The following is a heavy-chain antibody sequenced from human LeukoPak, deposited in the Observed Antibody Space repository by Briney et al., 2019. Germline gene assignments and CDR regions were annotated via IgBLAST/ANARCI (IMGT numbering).Heavy chain of an antibody. CDR3: ARNLIPEQLVLNF. D-gene: IGHD6-13*01. CDR1: GGSFSDYY. CDR2: IYYTGST. J-gene: IGHJ4*02. V-gene: IGHV4-59*01. Sequence: SETLSLTCAVYGGSFSDYYWNWIRQPPGKGLEWIGYIYYTGSTNYNPSLKSRVTMSVDTSKNQFSLNLRPVTPEDTAVYYCARNLIPEQLVLNFWGQGTLVTVSS.